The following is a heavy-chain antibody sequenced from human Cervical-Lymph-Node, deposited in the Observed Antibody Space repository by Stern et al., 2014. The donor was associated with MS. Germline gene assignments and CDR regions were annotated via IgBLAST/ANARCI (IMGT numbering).Heavy chain of an antibody. D-gene: IGHD6-13*01. CDR3: VRDVYQPSLYSYNMDV. V-gene: IGHV4-30-4*08. CDR1: GGSISRGDYY. CDR2: IYNTGIT. Sequence: QVQLQESGPGLVKPSQTLSLTCTVSGGSISRGDYYWSWIRQSPGTGLEWIGHIYNTGITYYNPSLKGRVTISIATSETQVSLSRGSVTAADTAVYYCVRDVYQPSLYSYNMDVWGQGTTVTVSS. J-gene: IGHJ6*02.